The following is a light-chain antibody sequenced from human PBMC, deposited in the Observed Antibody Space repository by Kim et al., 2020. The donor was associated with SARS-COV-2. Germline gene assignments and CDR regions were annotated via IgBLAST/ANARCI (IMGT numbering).Light chain of an antibody. CDR3: QQYGSSPYT. CDR1: QSVSSSY. J-gene: IGKJ2*01. V-gene: IGKV3-20*01. CDR2: GAS. Sequence: LSPGDRATLSCRASQSVSSSYLAWYQQKPGQAPRLLIYGASSRATGIPDRFSGSGSGTDFTLTISRLEPEDVAVYYCQQYGSSPYTFGQGTKLEI.